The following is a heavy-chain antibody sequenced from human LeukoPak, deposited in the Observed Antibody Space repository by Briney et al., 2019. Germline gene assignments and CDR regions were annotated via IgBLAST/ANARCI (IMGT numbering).Heavy chain of an antibody. V-gene: IGHV1-69*13. J-gene: IGHJ4*02. CDR2: IIPIFGTA. CDR1: GGTFSSYA. D-gene: IGHD6-13*01. Sequence: SVKVSCKASGGTFSSYAISWVRQAPGQGLEWMGGIIPIFGTANYAQKFQGRVTITADESTSTAYMELSSLRSEDTAVYYCAREGSSWYEFGYWGQGTLVTVSS. CDR3: AREGSSWYEFGY.